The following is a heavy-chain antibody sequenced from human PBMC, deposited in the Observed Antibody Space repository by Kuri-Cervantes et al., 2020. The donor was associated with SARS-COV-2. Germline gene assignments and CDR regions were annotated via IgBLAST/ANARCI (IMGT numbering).Heavy chain of an antibody. Sequence: GESLKISCAASGFTFSSYAMHWVRQAPGKGLEWVAVISYDGSNKYYADSVKGRFTISRDNSKNTLYLQMNSLRAEDTAVYYCAKDPVAGTWGDNSDYWGQGTLVTVSS. CDR3: AKDPVAGTWGDNSDY. V-gene: IGHV3-30-3*01. J-gene: IGHJ4*02. D-gene: IGHD6-19*01. CDR2: ISYDGSNK. CDR1: GFTFSSYA.